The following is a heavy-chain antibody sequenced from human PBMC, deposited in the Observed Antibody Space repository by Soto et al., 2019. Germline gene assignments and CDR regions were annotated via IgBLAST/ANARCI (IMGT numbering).Heavy chain of an antibody. D-gene: IGHD3-10*01. Sequence: SETLSLTCAVSGGCISSSNWWSWVRQPPGKGLEWIGEIYHSGSTNYNPSLKSRVTISVDKSKNQFSLKLSSVTAADTAVYYCTAVSPAYYYGSGSYLSDYWGQGTLVTVS. CDR2: IYHSGST. CDR3: TAVSPAYYYGSGSYLSDY. CDR1: GGCISSSNW. V-gene: IGHV4-4*02. J-gene: IGHJ4*02.